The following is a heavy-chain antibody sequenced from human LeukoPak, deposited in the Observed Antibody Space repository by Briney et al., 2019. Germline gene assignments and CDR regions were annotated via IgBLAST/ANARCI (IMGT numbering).Heavy chain of an antibody. Sequence: SETLSLTCTVSGVSIGSHYWSWIRQSPGKGLEWIGCVYHSGTTVYNPSLTGLVTISVDTSKNQYSLNLRSVTAADAAVYYCARDAYWGQGILVTVSS. V-gene: IGHV4-59*11. CDR3: ARDAY. CDR1: GVSIGSHY. CDR2: VYHSGTT. J-gene: IGHJ4*02.